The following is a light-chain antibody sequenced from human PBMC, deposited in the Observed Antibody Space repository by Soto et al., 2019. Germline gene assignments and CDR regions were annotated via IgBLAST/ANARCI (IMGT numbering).Light chain of an antibody. CDR1: QTVSSW. CDR2: KAS. J-gene: IGKJ1*01. V-gene: IGKV1-5*03. CDR3: QHYKSYPEA. Sequence: DIQMTQSPSTLSGSVGDRVTITCRASQTVSSWLAWYQQKPGKTPKLLNYKASTLNSGVPSRLSGSGAGTEFTLSISSLQPDDFATYYRQHYKSYPEAFGEGTKVELK.